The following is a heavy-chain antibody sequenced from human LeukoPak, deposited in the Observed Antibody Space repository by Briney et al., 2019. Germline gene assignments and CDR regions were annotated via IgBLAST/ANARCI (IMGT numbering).Heavy chain of an antibody. CDR1: GYSISSGYY. CDR2: IYHSGST. Sequence: SETLSLTCTVSGYSISSGYYWGWIRQPPGKGLEWIGSIYHSGSTYYNPSLKSRVTISVDTSKNQFSLKLSSVTAADTAVYYCARGGGVRSDYFDYWGQGTLVTVSS. J-gene: IGHJ4*02. CDR3: ARGGGVRSDYFDY. V-gene: IGHV4-38-2*02. D-gene: IGHD2-8*02.